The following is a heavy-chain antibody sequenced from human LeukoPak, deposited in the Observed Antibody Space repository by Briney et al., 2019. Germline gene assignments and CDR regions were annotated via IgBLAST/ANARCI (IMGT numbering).Heavy chain of an antibody. CDR2: ISGSGGST. CDR3: AKAGRYCSSTSCYTFDY. D-gene: IGHD2-2*02. V-gene: IGHV3-23*01. CDR1: GFTFSSYA. J-gene: IGHJ4*02. Sequence: GGSLRLSCAASGFTFSSYAMSWVRQAPGKRLEWVSAISGSGGSTYYADSVKGRFTISRDNSKNTLYLQMNSLRAEDTAVYYCAKAGRYCSSTSCYTFDYWGQGTLVTVSS.